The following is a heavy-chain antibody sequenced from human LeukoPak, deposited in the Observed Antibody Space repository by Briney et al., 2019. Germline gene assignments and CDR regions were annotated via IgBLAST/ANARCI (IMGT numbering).Heavy chain of an antibody. Sequence: SETLSLTCSVSGDSISSSSYYWGWIRQPPGKGLEWIGSIFYSGSTYYNPSLKSRVTISVDTSKNQFSLKLSSVTAADTAVYYRARTLEMATTEYYFDYWGQGTLVTVSS. D-gene: IGHD5-24*01. V-gene: IGHV4-39*07. CDR2: IFYSGST. J-gene: IGHJ4*02. CDR3: ARTLEMATTEYYFDY. CDR1: GDSISSSSYY.